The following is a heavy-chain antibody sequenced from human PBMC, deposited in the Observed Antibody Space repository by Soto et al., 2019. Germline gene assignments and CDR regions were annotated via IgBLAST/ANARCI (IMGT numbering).Heavy chain of an antibody. CDR3: ARETFSNWFDP. CDR1: GGSISSGDYY. V-gene: IGHV4-30-4*01. J-gene: IGHJ5*02. D-gene: IGHD3-3*02. CDR2: IYYSGST. Sequence: QVQLQESGPGLVKPSQTLSLTCTVSGGSISSGDYYWSWIRQPPGKGLEWIGYIYYSGSTYYNASLMSRVTISVDTSKNQFSLKLGSVTAADTAVYFCARETFSNWFDPWGQGTLVTVSS.